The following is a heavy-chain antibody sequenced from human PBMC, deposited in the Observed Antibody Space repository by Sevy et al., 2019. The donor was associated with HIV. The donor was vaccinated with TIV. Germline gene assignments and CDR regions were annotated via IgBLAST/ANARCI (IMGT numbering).Heavy chain of an antibody. CDR3: ARDRRTLNYYGSSGYNYYFDY. J-gene: IGHJ4*02. Sequence: GGSLRLSCAASGFTFSVYWMSWVRQAPGKGLEWVATMKEDGSDKDYVDSVKGRFTISRDNAKNSLYLQMNSLRAEDTAVYFCARDRRTLNYYGSSGYNYYFDYWGQGTLVTVSS. D-gene: IGHD3-22*01. CDR2: MKEDGSDK. CDR1: GFTFSVYW. V-gene: IGHV3-7*01.